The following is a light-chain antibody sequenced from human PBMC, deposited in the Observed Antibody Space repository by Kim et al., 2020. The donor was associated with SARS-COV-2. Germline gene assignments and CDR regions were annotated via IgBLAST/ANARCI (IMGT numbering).Light chain of an antibody. CDR3: AAWDDSLNGLYV. CDR2: SNN. V-gene: IGLV1-44*01. J-gene: IGLJ1*01. Sequence: ELTQPPSASGTPGQRVTISCSGSSSNIGSNAVNWYQQLPGTAPKLLIYSNNQRPSGVPDRFSGSKSGTSASLAISGLQSEDEADYYCAAWDDSLNGLYVFGTGTKVTVL. CDR1: SSNIGSNA.